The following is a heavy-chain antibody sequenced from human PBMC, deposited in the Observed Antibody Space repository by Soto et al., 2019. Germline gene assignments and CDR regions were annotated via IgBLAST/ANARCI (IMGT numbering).Heavy chain of an antibody. J-gene: IGHJ4*02. CDR2: INHSGTV. CDR3: ARAGAALVRGSIGGFDY. D-gene: IGHD3-10*01. V-gene: IGHV4-34*01. CDR1: GGAFNGYY. Sequence: QVHLQQWGAGLLKPSETLSLTCAVNGGAFNGYYWTWIRQSPGKGLQWIGEINHSGTVDYNPSLKSRVTLSSDTSKKQFSRTLTSVAAADTAVYYCARAGAALVRGSIGGFDYWGQGTLVTVSS.